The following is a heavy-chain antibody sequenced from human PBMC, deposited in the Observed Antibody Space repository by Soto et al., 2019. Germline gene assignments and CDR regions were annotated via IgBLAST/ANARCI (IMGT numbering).Heavy chain of an antibody. Sequence: SDTLSLTCAVYGGSFSGYYWSWIRQPPGKGLEWIGEINHSGSTNYNPSLKSRVTISVDTSKNQFSLKLSSVTAADTAVYYCARGRRVPASYYYGSARMDVWGQGTTVTVS. D-gene: IGHD3-10*01. V-gene: IGHV4-34*01. J-gene: IGHJ6*02. CDR2: INHSGST. CDR1: GGSFSGYY. CDR3: ARGRRVPASYYYGSARMDV.